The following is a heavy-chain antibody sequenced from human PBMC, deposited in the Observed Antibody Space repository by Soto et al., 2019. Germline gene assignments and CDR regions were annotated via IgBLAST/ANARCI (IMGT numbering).Heavy chain of an antibody. CDR2: IWYDGSNK. J-gene: IGHJ6*02. CDR1: GFTFSSYG. D-gene: IGHD6-13*01. CDR3: ARDWAIAARLNYYYGMDV. Sequence: QVQLVESGGGVVQPGRSLRLSCAASGFTFSSYGMHWVRQAPGKGLEWVAVIWYDGSNKYYADSVKGRFTISRDNSKNTLYLQMNRLRAEDTAVYYCARDWAIAARLNYYYGMDVWGQGTTVTVSS. V-gene: IGHV3-33*01.